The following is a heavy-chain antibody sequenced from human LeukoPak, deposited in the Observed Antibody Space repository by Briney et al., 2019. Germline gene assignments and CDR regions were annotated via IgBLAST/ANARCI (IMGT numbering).Heavy chain of an antibody. CDR3: ARNYGGNAKYFDY. CDR1: GYTFTDFY. D-gene: IGHD4-23*01. V-gene: IGHV1-2*02. J-gene: IGHJ4*02. Sequence: ASVKVSCRASGYTFTDFYIHCVRQAPGQGLVWMGWIGPNSGGTNYAQKFLGRVTMTRDTSISTAYMELSGLRSDDTAVYYCARNYGGNAKYFDYWGQGTLVTVSS. CDR2: IGPNSGGT.